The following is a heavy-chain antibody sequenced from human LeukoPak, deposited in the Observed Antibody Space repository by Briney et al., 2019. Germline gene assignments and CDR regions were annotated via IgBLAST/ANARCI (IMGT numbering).Heavy chain of an antibody. D-gene: IGHD3-10*01. Sequence: GGSLRLSCAASGFTFSSYAMSWVRQAPGKGLEWVSGISGSGGSTYYADSVKGRFTISSDNSKNTLYLQMNSLRDEDTAVYYCARVGLGRIRDYYGSGSPDAFDIWGQGTMVTVSS. CDR1: GFTFSSYA. J-gene: IGHJ3*02. V-gene: IGHV3-23*01. CDR3: ARVGLGRIRDYYGSGSPDAFDI. CDR2: ISGSGGST.